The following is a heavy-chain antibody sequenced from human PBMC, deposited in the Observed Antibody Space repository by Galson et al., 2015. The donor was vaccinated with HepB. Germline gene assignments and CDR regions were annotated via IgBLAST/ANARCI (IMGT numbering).Heavy chain of an antibody. Sequence: SLRLSCAVSGFTVSKSYVSWVRQAPGKGLEWLSVIYSGGHAFYADSVQGRFTISRDTSKNTVYLQMRSLRAEDTAVSYCASPFCIGGNCYPLWYWGQGTLVTVSS. CDR3: ASPFCIGGNCYPLWY. D-gene: IGHD2-15*01. CDR1: GFTVSKSY. CDR2: IYSGGHA. V-gene: IGHV3-53*01. J-gene: IGHJ4*02.